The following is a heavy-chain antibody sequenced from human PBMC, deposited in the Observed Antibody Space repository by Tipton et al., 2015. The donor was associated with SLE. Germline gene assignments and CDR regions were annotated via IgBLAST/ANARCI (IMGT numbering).Heavy chain of an antibody. Sequence: SLRLSCAVSGFTFSNNWMAWVRQAPGKGLEWVAHIREDGSEKFYVDSVRGRFALSRDNAKNSLSLHMNNLRAEDTAVYYCARIDTAGWANSFDYWGQGTLVTVSS. V-gene: IGHV3-7*01. CDR2: IREDGSEK. J-gene: IGHJ4*02. CDR3: ARIDTAGWANSFDY. D-gene: IGHD1-26*01. CDR1: GFTFSNNW.